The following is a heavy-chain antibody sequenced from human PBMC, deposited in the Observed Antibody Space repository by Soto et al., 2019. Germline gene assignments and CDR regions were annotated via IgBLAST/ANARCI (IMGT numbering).Heavy chain of an antibody. D-gene: IGHD6-19*01. J-gene: IGHJ4*02. CDR2: ISGSGGST. V-gene: IGHV3-23*01. Sequence: GGSLRLSCAASGFTFSSYAMSWVRQAPGKGLEWVSAISGSGGSTYYADSVKGRFTISRDNSKNTLYLQMNSLRAEDTAVYYCAKEAGYSSGWYYEVLGCFDYWGQGTLVTVSS. CDR3: AKEAGYSSGWYYEVLGCFDY. CDR1: GFTFSSYA.